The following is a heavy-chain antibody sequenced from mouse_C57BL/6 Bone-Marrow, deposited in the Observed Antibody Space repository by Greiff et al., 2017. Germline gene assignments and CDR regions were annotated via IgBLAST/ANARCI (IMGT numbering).Heavy chain of an antibody. CDR1: GFSLTSYG. CDR2: IWSGGST. V-gene: IGHV2-2*01. D-gene: IGHD2-5*01. CDR3: ASLYSNYGWFAY. Sequence: VQGVESGPGLVQPSQSLSITCTVSGFSLTSYGVHWVRQSPGKGLEWLGEIWSGGSTDYNAAFISRLSISKENSKSQVFFKMNSLQADETAIYYCASLYSNYGWFAYWGQGTLVTVSA. J-gene: IGHJ3*01.